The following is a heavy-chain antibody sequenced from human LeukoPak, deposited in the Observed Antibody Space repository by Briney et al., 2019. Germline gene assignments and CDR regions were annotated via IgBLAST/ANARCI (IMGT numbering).Heavy chain of an antibody. J-gene: IGHJ6*02. CDR1: GFTFSSYG. V-gene: IGHV3-30*18. Sequence: GGSLRLSCAASGFTFSSYGLHWVRQAPGKGLEWVAVISYDGSNKYYADSVKGRFTISGDSSKNTLYLQMSSLRAEDTAVYYCAKDLRYCSGGTCYYYYYGLDVWGQGTTVTVSS. D-gene: IGHD2-15*01. CDR3: AKDLRYCSGGTCYYYYYGLDV. CDR2: ISYDGSNK.